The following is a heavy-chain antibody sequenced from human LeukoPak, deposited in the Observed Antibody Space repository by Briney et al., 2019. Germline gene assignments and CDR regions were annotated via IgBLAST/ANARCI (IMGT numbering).Heavy chain of an antibody. CDR3: ARGTITMVRGVPPRGFDY. Sequence: SETLSFTCAVYSLSFSGYNWIWLPHPPGKELEGIGEINHSGSTNYHPSIKTRVTISLDTSKTQFSLKLSSVTAADTAVYYCARGTITMVRGVPPRGFDYWGQGTLVTASS. J-gene: IGHJ4*02. D-gene: IGHD3-10*01. CDR2: INHSGST. CDR1: SLSFSGYN. V-gene: IGHV4-34*01.